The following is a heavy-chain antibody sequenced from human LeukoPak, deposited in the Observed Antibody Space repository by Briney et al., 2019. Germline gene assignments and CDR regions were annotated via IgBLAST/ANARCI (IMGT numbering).Heavy chain of an antibody. CDR2: LDPEDGEA. CDR1: GYTVSDLA. J-gene: IGHJ3*02. D-gene: IGHD4-17*01. V-gene: IGHV1-24*01. Sequence: GASVKVSCKVSGYTVSDLAMHWVRQAPGKGLEWMGGLDPEDGEAIYAQPLQGRVTMTEDTSSDTAYMVLSSLRSEDTAVYYCATRNFGDYGAFDIWGQGTMVTVSS. CDR3: ATRNFGDYGAFDI.